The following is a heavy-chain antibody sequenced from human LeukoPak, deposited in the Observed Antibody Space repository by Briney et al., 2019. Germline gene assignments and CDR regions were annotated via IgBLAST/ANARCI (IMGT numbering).Heavy chain of an antibody. J-gene: IGHJ4*02. CDR1: GGSISSSPYY. CDR2: IYYSGST. CDR3: ARFMVRGLIVDY. Sequence: SETLSLTCTVSGGSISSSPYYWGWIRQPPGKGLEWIGNIYYSGSTFYNPSLKSRVTISVDTSKNQFSLKLSSVTAADTAVYYCARFMVRGLIVDYWGQGTLVTVSS. V-gene: IGHV4-39*01. D-gene: IGHD3-10*01.